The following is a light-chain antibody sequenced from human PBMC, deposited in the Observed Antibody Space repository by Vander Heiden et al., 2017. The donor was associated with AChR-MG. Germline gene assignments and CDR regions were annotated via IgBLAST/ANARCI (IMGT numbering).Light chain of an antibody. J-gene: IGKJ4*01. CDR2: GAT. Sequence: DIQMSQSPASLSASVRDRVTITCRASQNIDFYLNWYQQKPGKAPKLLIYGATDLQSGVPSRFSGSGSGTDFTLTISTLQPEDFATYYCQRSDTTPHTFGGGTKVEIK. CDR3: QRSDTTPHT. V-gene: IGKV1-39*01. CDR1: QNIDFY.